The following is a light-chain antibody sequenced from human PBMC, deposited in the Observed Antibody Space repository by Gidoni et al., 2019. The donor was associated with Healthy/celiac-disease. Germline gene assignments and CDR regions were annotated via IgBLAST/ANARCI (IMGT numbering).Light chain of an antibody. V-gene: IGKV3-20*01. Sequence: EIVLTQSPGTLSLSPGERATLSCRASQSVSSSYLAWYQQKPGQAPRLLIYGASSRATGIPDRFSGSGSGTDFTLTISRREPEDFAVYYCQQYGSSPATFXQXTRLEIK. CDR3: QQYGSSPAT. J-gene: IGKJ5*01. CDR1: QSVSSSY. CDR2: GAS.